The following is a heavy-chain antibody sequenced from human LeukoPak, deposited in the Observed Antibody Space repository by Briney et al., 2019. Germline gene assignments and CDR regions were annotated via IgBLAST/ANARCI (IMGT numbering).Heavy chain of an antibody. D-gene: IGHD3-9*01. CDR3: ARRYFDWSTFDY. J-gene: IGHJ4*02. Sequence: SETLTLTCTVSGGSIRGYYWSWIRQPPGKGLECIGYIFYGGSTNYNPSLKSRVTISVDTSKNQFSLKLSSVTAADTAVYYCARRYFDWSTFDYWGQGTLVTVSS. CDR1: GGSIRGYY. V-gene: IGHV4-59*08. CDR2: IFYGGST.